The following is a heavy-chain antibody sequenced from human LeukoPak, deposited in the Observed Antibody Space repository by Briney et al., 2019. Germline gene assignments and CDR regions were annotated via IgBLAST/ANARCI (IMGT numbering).Heavy chain of an antibody. J-gene: IGHJ2*01. Sequence: GESLKISCKGSGYSFTSYWVAWVRQVPGKGLEWMGIIYHGNSDTRYSPSFQGQVTISDDKSITTAYLEWSSLKASDTAIYYCARTPGSSDYRGYQYWYFDLWGRGTLVTVSS. V-gene: IGHV5-51*01. CDR1: GYSFTSYW. D-gene: IGHD3-22*01. CDR2: IYHGNSDT. CDR3: ARTPGSSDYRGYQYWYFDL.